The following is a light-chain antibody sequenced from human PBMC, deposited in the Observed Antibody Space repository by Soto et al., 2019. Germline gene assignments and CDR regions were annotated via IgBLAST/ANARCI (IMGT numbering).Light chain of an antibody. Sequence: EILLTQSPVTLSLSPGERATLSCRASQRINNYLAWYQQKPGQAPRLLIYDISNRSTGIPARFSGSGAGTAFTLSISSLEPEDFAVYYCQQRSNWPPLTFGGGTRVE. CDR1: QRINNY. CDR3: QQRSNWPPLT. CDR2: DIS. J-gene: IGKJ4*01. V-gene: IGKV3-11*01.